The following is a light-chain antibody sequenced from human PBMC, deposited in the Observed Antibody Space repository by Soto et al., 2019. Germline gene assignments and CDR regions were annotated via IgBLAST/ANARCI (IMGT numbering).Light chain of an antibody. J-gene: IGKJ4*01. V-gene: IGKV3-20*01. CDR3: QQYGSSL. Sequence: EIVLTQSPGTLSLSPGERATLSCRASQSVSSSYLAWYQQKPGQASRLLIYGASSRATGIPDRFSGSGSGADFTLTISRLEPEDFAVYYCQQYGSSLFGGGTKV. CDR1: QSVSSSY. CDR2: GAS.